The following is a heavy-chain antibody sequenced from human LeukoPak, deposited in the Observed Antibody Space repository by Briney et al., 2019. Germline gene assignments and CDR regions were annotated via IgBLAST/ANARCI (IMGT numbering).Heavy chain of an antibody. CDR1: GYSISSGYY. Sequence: PSETLSLTCTVSGYSISSGYYWGWIRQPPGKGLEWIGSIYHSGSTYYNPSLKSRVTISVDTSKNQFSLKLSSVTAADTAVYYCARGRGEWLRFDYFDYWGQGTLVTVSS. V-gene: IGHV4-38-2*02. CDR3: ARGRGEWLRFDYFDY. J-gene: IGHJ4*02. D-gene: IGHD5-12*01. CDR2: IYHSGST.